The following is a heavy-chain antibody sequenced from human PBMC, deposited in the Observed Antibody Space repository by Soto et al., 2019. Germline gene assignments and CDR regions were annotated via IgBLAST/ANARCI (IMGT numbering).Heavy chain of an antibody. CDR3: ARIPRDSLPTSYDLDS. Sequence: SVKVSCKSSGGTFYAYTFSWVRQAPGQGLEWMGSITPIYPTTNYAEKFQGRLTVTADGSTNTAYMELNSLTSEDPAGYYCARIPRDSLPTSYDLDSWGQGTLVTVSS. V-gene: IGHV1-69*15. CDR2: ITPIYPTT. CDR1: GGTFYAYT. D-gene: IGHD5-18*01. J-gene: IGHJ4*02.